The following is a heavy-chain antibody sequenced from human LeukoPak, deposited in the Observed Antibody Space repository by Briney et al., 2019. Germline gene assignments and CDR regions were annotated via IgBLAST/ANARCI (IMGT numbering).Heavy chain of an antibody. D-gene: IGHD2-2*01. Sequence: PSETLSLTCTASGGSISSYYWSWIRQPPGKGPEWIGYIYYSGSTNYNPSLKSRVTISVDTSKNQFSLKLSSVTAADTAVYYCARGWGYCSSTSCYHNWFDPWGQGTLVTVSS. J-gene: IGHJ5*02. V-gene: IGHV4-59*01. CDR3: ARGWGYCSSTSCYHNWFDP. CDR1: GGSISSYY. CDR2: IYYSGST.